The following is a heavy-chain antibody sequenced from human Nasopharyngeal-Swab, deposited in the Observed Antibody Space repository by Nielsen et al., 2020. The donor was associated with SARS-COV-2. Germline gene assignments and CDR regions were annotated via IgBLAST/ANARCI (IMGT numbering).Heavy chain of an antibody. CDR3: TTDFYFDY. J-gene: IGHJ4*02. V-gene: IGHV3-73*01. CDR2: IGDKDHNYAT. CDR1: GFIFSASA. Sequence: GESLKISCAASGFIFSASAIHWVRQASGKGLEWVGRIGDKDHNYATTYGASVQGRFTISRDDSKNTAFLQMDSLKTEDTALYYCTTDFYFDYWGQGTRSPSPQ.